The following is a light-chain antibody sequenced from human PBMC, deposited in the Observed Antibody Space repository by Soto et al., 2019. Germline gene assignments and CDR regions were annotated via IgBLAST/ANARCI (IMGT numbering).Light chain of an antibody. CDR1: QTISNT. CDR2: ASS. J-gene: IGKJ5*01. CDR3: QQTYSTPIT. V-gene: IGKV1-39*01. Sequence: DVQMTQSPSSLSASVGDRVTITCRASQTISNTLNWYQQRPGKPPNLLIYASSTLQSGVPPRFSGGGSGTEFTLPISSLQPEDFATYYCQQTYSTPITFGLGTRLEIK.